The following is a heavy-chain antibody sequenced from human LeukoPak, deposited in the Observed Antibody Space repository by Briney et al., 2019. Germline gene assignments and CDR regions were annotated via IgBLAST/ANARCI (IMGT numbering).Heavy chain of an antibody. CDR1: GFTFSSYA. CDR2: FSDSGGST. D-gene: IGHD5-24*01. CDR3: AKGMDYYYHGMDV. V-gene: IGHV3-23*01. J-gene: IGHJ6*02. Sequence: GGSLRLSCAASGFTFSSYAMSWVRQAPGKGLEWVSSFSDSGGSTYYTDSVKGRFTISRDTSKNTLFLQMNSLRAEDTAIYYCAKGMDYYYHGMDVWGQGTTDTVSS.